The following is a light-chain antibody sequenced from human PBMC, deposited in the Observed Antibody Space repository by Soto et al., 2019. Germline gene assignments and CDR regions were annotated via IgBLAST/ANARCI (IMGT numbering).Light chain of an antibody. CDR2: RAS. CDR1: QSVSSK. Sequence: EIVMTQSPATLSVSPGERATLSCRASQSVSSKLAWYQQKPGQAPRLLIYRASTRATDIPARFSGSGSGTEFTLTISSLQSEDFAVYYCQQYNNGPPATFGQGTKV. CDR3: QQYNNGPPAT. V-gene: IGKV3-15*01. J-gene: IGKJ1*01.